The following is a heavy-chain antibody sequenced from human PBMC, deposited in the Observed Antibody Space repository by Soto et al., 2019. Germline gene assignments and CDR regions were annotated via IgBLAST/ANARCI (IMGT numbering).Heavy chain of an antibody. CDR3: AREGLSPLLSGGSCYSSAF. CDR2: IYYSGST. J-gene: IGHJ1*01. V-gene: IGHV4-39*01. Sequence: LTCTVSGGSISSSSYYWGWIRQPPGKGLEWIGSIYYSGSTYYNPSPKSRVTISVDTSKNQFSLKLSSVTAADTAVYYCAREGLSPLLSGGSCYSSAFWCQGTLGTVSS. D-gene: IGHD2-15*01. CDR1: GGSISSSSYY.